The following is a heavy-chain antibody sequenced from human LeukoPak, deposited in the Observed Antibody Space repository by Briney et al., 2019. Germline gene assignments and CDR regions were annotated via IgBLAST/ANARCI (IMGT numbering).Heavy chain of an antibody. CDR1: GGTFSSYA. D-gene: IGHD3-16*01. CDR2: IIPIFGTA. CDR3: ARELRAGHYMDV. V-gene: IGHV1-69*05. J-gene: IGHJ6*03. Sequence: GASVKVPCKASGGTFSSYAISWVRQAPGQGLEWMGGIIPIFGTANYAQKFQGRVTITTDESTSTAYMELSSLRSEDTAVYYCARELRAGHYMDVWGKGTTVTVSS.